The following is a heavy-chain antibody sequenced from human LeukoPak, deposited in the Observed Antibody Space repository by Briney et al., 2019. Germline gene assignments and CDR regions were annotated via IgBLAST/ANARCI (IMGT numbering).Heavy chain of an antibody. CDR3: ARDGPLIWFGESLTLY. CDR2: INPNSGGT. Sequence: ASVKVSCKASGYTFTGYYMHWERQAPGQGLEWMGRINPNSGGTNYAQKFQGRVTMTRDTSISTAYMELSRLRSDDTAVYYCARDGPLIWFGESLTLYWGQGTLVTVSS. D-gene: IGHD3-10*01. CDR1: GYTFTGYY. J-gene: IGHJ4*02. V-gene: IGHV1-2*06.